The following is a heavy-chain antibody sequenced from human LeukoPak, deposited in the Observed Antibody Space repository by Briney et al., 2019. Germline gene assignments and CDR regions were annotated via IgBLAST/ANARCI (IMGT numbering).Heavy chain of an antibody. CDR1: GFTFSSYG. CDR3: ARGATGWFDP. J-gene: IGHJ5*02. CDR2: IRCDGSNK. V-gene: IGHV3-30*02. Sequence: GGSLRLSCAASGFTFSSYGMHWVRQAPGKGLEWVAFIRCDGSNKYYADSVKGRFTISRDNSKNTLYLQMNSLRAEDTAVYYCARGATGWFDPWGQGTLVTVSS.